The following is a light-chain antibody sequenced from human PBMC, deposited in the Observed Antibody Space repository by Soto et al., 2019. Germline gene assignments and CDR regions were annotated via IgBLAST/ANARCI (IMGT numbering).Light chain of an antibody. V-gene: IGKV1-8*01. CDR2: AAS. CDR3: QQYYHYRT. Sequence: AIRMTQSPSSLSASTGGTVTIISRASQGISSYLAWYQQKPGKAPKLLIYAASTLQSGVPSRFSGSGSGTDFTLTISCLKSEDFATYYCQQYYHYRTFGQGTKVDIK. J-gene: IGKJ1*01. CDR1: QGISSY.